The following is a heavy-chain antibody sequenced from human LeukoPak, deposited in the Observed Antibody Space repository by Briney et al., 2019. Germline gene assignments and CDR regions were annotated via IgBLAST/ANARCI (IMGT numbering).Heavy chain of an antibody. D-gene: IGHD1-1*01. Sequence: PGGSLRLSCAASGFTVSSNYMSWVRQAPGKGLEWVSVIYSGGSTYYADSVKGRFTISRDNSKNTLYLQMNSLRAEDTAVYYCASLQVSGVFDYWGQGTLVTVSS. CDR2: IYSGGST. J-gene: IGHJ4*02. CDR1: GFTVSSNY. CDR3: ASLQVSGVFDY. V-gene: IGHV3-66*01.